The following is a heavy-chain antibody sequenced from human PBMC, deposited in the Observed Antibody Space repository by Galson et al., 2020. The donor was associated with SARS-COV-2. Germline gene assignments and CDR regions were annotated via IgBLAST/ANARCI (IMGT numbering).Heavy chain of an antibody. CDR1: GVSISSGSYY. J-gene: IGHJ6*02. Sequence: SETLSLTCTVSGVSISSGSYYWGWIRQSPGKGLEWIASIYYSGGTNYNPSLNSRVTVSVDTSKNQFSLKLSSVTAADTAVYYCMRSHSSSWYSPNFYYGLDVWGQGTKVTVSS. V-gene: IGHV4-39*07. CDR2: IYYSGGT. D-gene: IGHD6-13*01. CDR3: MRSHSSSWYSPNFYYGLDV.